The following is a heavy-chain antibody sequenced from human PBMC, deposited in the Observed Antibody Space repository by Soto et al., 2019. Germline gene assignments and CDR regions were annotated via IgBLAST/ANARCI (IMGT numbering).Heavy chain of an antibody. CDR2: IYYSGST. Sequence: QVQLQESGPGLVKPSETLSLTCTVSGGSISSYYWSWIRQPPGKGLEWIGYIYYSGSTNYNPSLKSRVTLSAATSKNHCSLKLSSVTAADTAVYYCARSDGRYWGQGTLVTVSS. V-gene: IGHV4-59*01. CDR1: GGSISSYY. J-gene: IGHJ4*02. CDR3: ARSDGRY.